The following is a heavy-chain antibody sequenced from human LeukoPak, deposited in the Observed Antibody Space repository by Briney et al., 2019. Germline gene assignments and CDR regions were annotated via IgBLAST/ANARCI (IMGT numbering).Heavy chain of an antibody. V-gene: IGHV1-69*04. CDR1: GGTFSSYA. CDR3: ATADIVVVPAAINY. Sequence: GASVKVSFKASGGTFSSYAISWVRQAPGQGLEWMGRIIPILGIANYAQKFQGRVTITADKSTSTAYMELSSLRSEDTAVYYCATADIVVVPAAINYWGQGTLVTVSS. D-gene: IGHD2-2*01. J-gene: IGHJ4*02. CDR2: IIPILGIA.